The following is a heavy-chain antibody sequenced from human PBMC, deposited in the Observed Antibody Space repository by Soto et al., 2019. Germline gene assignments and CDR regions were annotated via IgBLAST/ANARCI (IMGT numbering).Heavy chain of an antibody. CDR3: ARDQGSSGYYYVGTGFDY. J-gene: IGHJ4*02. D-gene: IGHD3-22*01. CDR1: GGSINSAGYY. CDR2: IYYSGRT. V-gene: IGHV4-31*03. Sequence: PSETLSLTCNVSGGSINSAGYYWSWIRQHPGKGLEWIGYIYYSGRTYYNPSLKSRVTISVDTSKNQFSLKLSSVTAADTAVYYCARDQGSSGYYYVGTGFDYWGQGTLVTVSS.